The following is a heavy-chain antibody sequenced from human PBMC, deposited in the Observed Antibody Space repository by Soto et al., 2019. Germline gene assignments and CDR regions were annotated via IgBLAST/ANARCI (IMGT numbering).Heavy chain of an antibody. CDR3: ARDKATRVPAAIKVRYYYDCRDV. V-gene: IGHV1-18*01. J-gene: IGHJ6*04. Sequence: SVKVSCKASGYTFTSYGISWVRQAPGQGIEWMGWISAYSGNTNYAQKLQGRVTMTTDTSTSTAYMELRSLRSDDTAVYYCARDKATRVPAAIKVRYYYDCRDVWGKGTTVSVSA. CDR2: ISAYSGNT. CDR1: GYTFTSYG. D-gene: IGHD2-2*01.